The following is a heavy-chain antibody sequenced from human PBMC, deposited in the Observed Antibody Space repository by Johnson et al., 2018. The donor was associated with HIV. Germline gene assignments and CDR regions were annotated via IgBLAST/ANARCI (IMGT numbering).Heavy chain of an antibody. Sequence: VQLVESGGGVVQPGGSLTLSCAASGFTFSNSDMHWVRQPTGQGLEWVSGMGTAGDRHYADSVNGRFTVSRENAKNSLHLQMNNLRAGDTAVYYCARDGNGLGGIVGARGAFDIWGQGTMVTVSS. CDR1: GFTFSNSD. CDR3: ARDGNGLGGIVGARGAFDI. CDR2: MGTAGDR. V-gene: IGHV3-13*01. J-gene: IGHJ3*02. D-gene: IGHD1-26*01.